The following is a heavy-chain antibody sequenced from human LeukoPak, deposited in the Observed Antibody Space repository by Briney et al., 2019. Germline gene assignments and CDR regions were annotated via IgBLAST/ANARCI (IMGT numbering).Heavy chain of an antibody. V-gene: IGHV3-13*01. J-gene: IGHJ4*02. CDR3: ARDGGGLGYCTNGVCPSAPGHFDY. D-gene: IGHD2-8*01. Sequence: GGPLRLSCAASGFTFSSYDMHWVRQATGKGLEWVSAIGTAGDTYYPGSVKGRFTISRDNAKNSLYLQMNSLRAEDTAVYYCARDGGGLGYCTNGVCPSAPGHFDYWGQGTLVTVSS. CDR1: GFTFSSYD. CDR2: IGTAGDT.